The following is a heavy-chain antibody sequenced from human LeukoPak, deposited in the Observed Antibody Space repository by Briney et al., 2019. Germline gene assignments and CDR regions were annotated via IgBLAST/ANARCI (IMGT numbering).Heavy chain of an antibody. J-gene: IGHJ4*02. V-gene: IGHV3-15*01. CDR2: IKSKTDGGTT. CDR1: GFTFSNAR. CDR3: AKLGDPFDY. D-gene: IGHD3-16*01. Sequence: GSLRLSCAASGFTFSNARMSWVRQAPGKGLEWVGRIKSKTDGGTTDYAAPVKGRFTISRDDSKNTLYLQMNSLRAEDTAVYYCAKLGDPFDYWGQGTLVTVSS.